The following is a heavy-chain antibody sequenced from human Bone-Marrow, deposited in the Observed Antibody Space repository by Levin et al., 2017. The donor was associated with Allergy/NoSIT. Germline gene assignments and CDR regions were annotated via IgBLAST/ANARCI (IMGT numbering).Heavy chain of an antibody. V-gene: IGHV3-11*05. CDR1: GFTFSDYY. Sequence: GESLKISCAASGFTFSDYYMSWIRQAPGKGLEWVSYISSSSSYTNYADSVKGRFTISRDNAKNSLYLQMNSLRAEDTAVYYCARDRGNIVVVPASKGPDAFDSWGQGTMVTVSS. CDR2: ISSSSSYT. J-gene: IGHJ3*02. CDR3: ARDRGNIVVVPASKGPDAFDS. D-gene: IGHD2-2*01.